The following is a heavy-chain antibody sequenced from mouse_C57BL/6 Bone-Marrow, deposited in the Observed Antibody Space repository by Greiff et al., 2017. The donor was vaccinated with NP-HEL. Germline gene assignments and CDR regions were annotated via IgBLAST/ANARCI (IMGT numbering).Heavy chain of an antibody. CDR1: GYTFTSYW. CDR3: ARSGGNYVYWYFDG. D-gene: IGHD2-1*01. V-gene: IGHV1-64*01. CDR2: IHPNSGST. J-gene: IGHJ1*03. Sequence: QVQLQQPGAELVKPGASVKLSCKASGYTFTSYWMHWVKQRPGQGLEWIGMIHPNSGSTNYNEKFKSKATLTVDKSSSTAYMQLSSLTSEDSAVYYCARSGGNYVYWYFDGWGTGTTVTVSS.